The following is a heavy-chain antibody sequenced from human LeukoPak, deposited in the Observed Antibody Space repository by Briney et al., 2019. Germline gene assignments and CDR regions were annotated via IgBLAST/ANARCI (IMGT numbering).Heavy chain of an antibody. CDR3: AREELPQWLVPRESNYFDY. Sequence: PGGSLRLFCAASGFNFSSYWMSWVRQAPGKGLELVANIKQDGSEKYYVDSVKGRFTISRDNAKNSLYLQMNSLRAEDTAVYYCAREELPQWLVPRESNYFDYWGQGTLVTVSS. CDR2: IKQDGSEK. D-gene: IGHD6-19*01. V-gene: IGHV3-7*01. CDR1: GFNFSSYW. J-gene: IGHJ4*02.